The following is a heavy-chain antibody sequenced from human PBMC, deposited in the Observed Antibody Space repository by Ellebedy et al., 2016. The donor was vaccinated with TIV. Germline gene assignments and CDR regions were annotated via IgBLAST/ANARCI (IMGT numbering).Heavy chain of an antibody. Sequence: GESLKISCAASGFTFSVYWMGWVRQARGKGLDWVANIKQDGSEKFYVDSVKGRFTISRDNAKNSLYLQMDSLRAEDTAVYYCARDPRILAVSDAFDVWGQGTMVTVSS. CDR1: GFTFSVYW. CDR2: IKQDGSEK. V-gene: IGHV3-7*01. CDR3: ARDPRILAVSDAFDV. J-gene: IGHJ3*01. D-gene: IGHD1-26*01.